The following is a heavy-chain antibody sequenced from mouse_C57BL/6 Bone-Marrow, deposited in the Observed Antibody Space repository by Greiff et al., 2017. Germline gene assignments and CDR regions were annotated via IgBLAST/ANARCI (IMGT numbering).Heavy chain of an antibody. CDR1: GFNIKDDY. Sequence: EVHLVESGAELVRPGASVKLSCTASGFNIKDDYMHWVKQRPEQGLEWIGWIDPENGDTEYASQFQGKATITADTSSNTAYLQLSSLTSEDTAVYYCTRDYYGSRVYYYAMDYWGQGTSVTVAS. V-gene: IGHV14-4*01. CDR2: IDPENGDT. D-gene: IGHD1-1*01. CDR3: TRDYYGSRVYYYAMDY. J-gene: IGHJ4*01.